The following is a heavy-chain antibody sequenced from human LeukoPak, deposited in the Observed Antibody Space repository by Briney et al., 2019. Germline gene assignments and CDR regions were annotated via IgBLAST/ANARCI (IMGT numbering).Heavy chain of an antibody. D-gene: IGHD6-13*01. V-gene: IGHV4-34*01. CDR2: INHSGST. Sequence: SETLSLTCTVSGGSISRYYWSWIRQPPGKGLEWIGEINHSGSTNYNPSLKSRVTISVDTSKNQFSLKLSSVTAADTAVYYCARPGYSSSWYWFDPWGQGTLVTVSS. CDR3: ARPGYSSSWYWFDP. CDR1: GGSISRYY. J-gene: IGHJ5*02.